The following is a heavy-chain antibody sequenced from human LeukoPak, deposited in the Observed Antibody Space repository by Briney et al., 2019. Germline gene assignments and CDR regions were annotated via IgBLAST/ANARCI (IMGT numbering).Heavy chain of an antibody. CDR3: ATGQYYDFWSGASADAFAI. Sequence: ASVKVSCKVSGYTLTELSMHWVRQAPGKRLEWMGGFDPEDGETIYAQKFQGRVTMTEDTSTDTAYMELSSLRSEDTAVYYCATGQYYDFWSGASADAFAIWGQGTMVTVSS. CDR1: GYTLTELS. J-gene: IGHJ3*02. V-gene: IGHV1-24*01. D-gene: IGHD3-3*01. CDR2: FDPEDGET.